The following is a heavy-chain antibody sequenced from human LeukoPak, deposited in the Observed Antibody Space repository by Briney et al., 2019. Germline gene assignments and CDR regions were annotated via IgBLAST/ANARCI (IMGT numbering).Heavy chain of an antibody. CDR2: IYYSGST. J-gene: IGHJ5*02. Sequence: PSETLSLTCTVSGVSISSSSYYWGWIRQPPGKGLEWIGSIYYSGSTYYNPPLKSRVTISEDTSKNQFSLKLRSVTAADTAVYYCARGPRFGELLWHWFDPWGQGTLVTVSS. V-gene: IGHV4-39*07. CDR3: ARGPRFGELLWHWFDP. D-gene: IGHD3-10*01. CDR1: GVSISSSSYY.